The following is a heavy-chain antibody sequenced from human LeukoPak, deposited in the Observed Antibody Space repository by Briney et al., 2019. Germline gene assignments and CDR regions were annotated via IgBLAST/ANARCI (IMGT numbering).Heavy chain of an antibody. J-gene: IGHJ5*02. CDR1: GYTLTELS. CDR2: FDPEDGVT. Sequence: ASVKVSCKVSGYTLTELSMHWVRQAPGKGLEWMGGFDPEDGVTIYAQKFQGRVTMTEDTSTDTAYMELSSLRSEDTAVYYCATGHSYYDFWSGYSSWFDPWGQGTLVTVSS. D-gene: IGHD3-3*01. V-gene: IGHV1-24*01. CDR3: ATGHSYYDFWSGYSSWFDP.